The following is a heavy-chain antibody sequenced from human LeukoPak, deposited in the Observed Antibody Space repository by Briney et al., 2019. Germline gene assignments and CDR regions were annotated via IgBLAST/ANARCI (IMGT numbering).Heavy chain of an antibody. V-gene: IGHV1-24*01. CDR2: FDPEDGET. D-gene: IGHD6-13*01. J-gene: IGHJ5*02. CDR3: ARVGYSLNWFDP. Sequence: ASVKVSCKVSGYTLTELSMHWVRQAPGKGLEWMGGFDPEDGETIYAQKFQGRVTMTTDTSTSTAYMELRSLRSDDTAVYYCARVGYSLNWFDPWGQGTLVTVSS. CDR1: GYTLTELS.